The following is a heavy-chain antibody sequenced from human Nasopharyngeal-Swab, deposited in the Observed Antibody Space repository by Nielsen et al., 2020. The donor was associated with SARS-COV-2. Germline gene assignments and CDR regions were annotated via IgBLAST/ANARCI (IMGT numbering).Heavy chain of an antibody. CDR1: GFTFSSYG. Sequence: GESLKISWAASGFTFSSYGMHWVRQAPGKGLEWVAVIWYDGSNKYYADSVKGQFTISRDNSKNTLYLQMNSLRAEDTAVYYCARGYGDYGMDVWGQGTTVTVSS. D-gene: IGHD4-17*01. J-gene: IGHJ6*02. V-gene: IGHV3-33*01. CDR2: IWYDGSNK. CDR3: ARGYGDYGMDV.